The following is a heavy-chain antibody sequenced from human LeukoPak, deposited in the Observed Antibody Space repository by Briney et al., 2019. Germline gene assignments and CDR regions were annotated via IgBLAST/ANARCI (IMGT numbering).Heavy chain of an antibody. CDR1: GFTFGSYA. V-gene: IGHV3-33*08. J-gene: IGHJ4*02. D-gene: IGHD3-3*01. Sequence: GGSLRLSCAASGFTFGSYAMSWVRQAPGKGLEWVAVIWYDGSNKYYADSVKGRFTISRDNSKNTLYLQMNSLRAEDTAVYYCARGETYYDFWSGFGSSDYWGQGTLVTVSS. CDR2: IWYDGSNK. CDR3: ARGETYYDFWSGFGSSDY.